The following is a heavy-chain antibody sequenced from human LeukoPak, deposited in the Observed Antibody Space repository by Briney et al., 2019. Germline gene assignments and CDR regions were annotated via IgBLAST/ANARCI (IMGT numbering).Heavy chain of an antibody. J-gene: IGHJ4*02. CDR1: GGSFSGYY. Sequence: PSETLSLTCAVYGGSFSGYYWSWIRQPPGKGLEWIGEINHSESTNYNPSLKSRVTISVDTSKNQFSLKLSSVTAADTAVYYCARYRYSSGWYETIYYFDYWGQGTLVTVSS. CDR2: INHSEST. CDR3: ARYRYSSGWYETIYYFDY. D-gene: IGHD6-19*01. V-gene: IGHV4-34*01.